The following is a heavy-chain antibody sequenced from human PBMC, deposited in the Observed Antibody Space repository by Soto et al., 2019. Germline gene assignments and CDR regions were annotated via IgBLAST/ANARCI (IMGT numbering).Heavy chain of an antibody. J-gene: IGHJ6*02. Sequence: QVQLVESGAEVKKPGASMKLSCQASGYIFANYYMHWVRQAPGQGLEWMGIFNPDGGSTTYAQKFQGRVTVTGDTSWSTVYMELSRLTSEDTAVYFCARGDYHGMDVWGQGTTVTVSS. CDR2: FNPDGGST. CDR3: ARGDYHGMDV. CDR1: GYIFANYY. V-gene: IGHV1-46*01. D-gene: IGHD3-16*01.